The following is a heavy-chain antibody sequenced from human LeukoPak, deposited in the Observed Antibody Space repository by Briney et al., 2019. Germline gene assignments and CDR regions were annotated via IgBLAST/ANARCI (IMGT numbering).Heavy chain of an antibody. Sequence: ASVKVSCKASGYTFTSYAMHWVRQAPGQRLEWMGWINAGNGNTKCSQKFQGRVTITRDTSASTAYMELSSLRSEDTAVYYCARADYYDSSGYSYYYYGMDVWGQGTTVTVSS. J-gene: IGHJ6*02. CDR1: GYTFTSYA. CDR2: INAGNGNT. D-gene: IGHD3-22*01. CDR3: ARADYYDSSGYSYYYYGMDV. V-gene: IGHV1-3*01.